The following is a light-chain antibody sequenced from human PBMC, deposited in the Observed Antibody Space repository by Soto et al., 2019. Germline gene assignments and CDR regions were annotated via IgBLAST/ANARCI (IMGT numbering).Light chain of an antibody. J-gene: IGLJ2*01. Sequence: SYELTQPPSVSVAPGKTARIPCGGNNIGSNSVHWYQQKPGQAPVLVIYYDSDRPSGIPERFSGSNSGNTATLTISRVEAGDEADYYCQVWDSSSDPHVVFGGGTKVTVL. CDR1: NIGSNS. CDR2: YDS. V-gene: IGLV3-21*04. CDR3: QVWDSSSDPHVV.